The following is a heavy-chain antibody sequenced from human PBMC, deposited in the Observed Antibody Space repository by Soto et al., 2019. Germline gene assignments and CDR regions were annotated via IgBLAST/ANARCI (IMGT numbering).Heavy chain of an antibody. CDR1: GGSISSSSYY. V-gene: IGHV4-39*01. CDR3: ARGFPTVVTVDY. Sequence: QLQLQESGPGLVKPSETLSLTYTVSGGSISSSSYYWGWIRQPPGKGLEWIGSIYYSGSTYYNPSLKSRVTISVDTSKNQFSLKLSSVNAADTAVYYCARGFPTVVTVDYWGQGTLVTVSS. CDR2: IYYSGST. D-gene: IGHD4-17*01. J-gene: IGHJ4*02.